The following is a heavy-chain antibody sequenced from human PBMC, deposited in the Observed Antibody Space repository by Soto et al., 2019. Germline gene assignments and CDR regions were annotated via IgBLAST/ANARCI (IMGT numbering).Heavy chain of an antibody. J-gene: IGHJ6*02. CDR2: IIPIFGTA. V-gene: IGHV1-69*12. CDR1: GGTFSSYA. Sequence: QVQLVQSGAEVKKPGSSVKVSCKASGGTFSSYAISWVRQAPGQGLEWMGGIIPIFGTANYAQKFQGRVTITADESTSTAYMELSSLRSEDTAVYYCAREGYGGYGYYYYGMDVWGQGTTVTVSS. CDR3: AREGYGGYGYYYYGMDV. D-gene: IGHD4-17*01.